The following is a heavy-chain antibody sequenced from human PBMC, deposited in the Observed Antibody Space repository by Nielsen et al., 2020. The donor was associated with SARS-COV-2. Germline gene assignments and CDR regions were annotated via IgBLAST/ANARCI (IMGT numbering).Heavy chain of an antibody. CDR2: INTNTGNP. V-gene: IGHV7-4-1*02. CDR3: ARENSGPGGTASYGMDL. J-gene: IGHJ6*02. Sequence: ASVKVSCKASGYTFTNYAMNWVRQAPGQGLEWMGWINTNTGNPMYAQGFTGRFVFSLDTSVSTAYLQISSLRAEDTAVYYCARENSGPGGTASYGMDLWGQGTTVTVSS. CDR1: GYTFTNYA. D-gene: IGHD3-10*01.